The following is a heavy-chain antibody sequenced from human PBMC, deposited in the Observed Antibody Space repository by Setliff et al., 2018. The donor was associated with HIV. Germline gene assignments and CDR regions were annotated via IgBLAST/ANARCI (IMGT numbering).Heavy chain of an antibody. CDR2: MSYSGRA. CDR3: ARQRDFDWLLQNYYYMDV. V-gene: IGHV4-39*01. J-gene: IGHJ6*03. CDR1: GGTISSRDYY. D-gene: IGHD3-9*01. Sequence: PSETLSLTCTVSGGTISSRDYYWGWIRQPPGKGLEWIVSMSYSGRAYYNPSLKSRVTISVDTSKSQFSLRLSSVTAADTAVYYCARQRDFDWLLQNYYYMDVWGKGATVTVSS.